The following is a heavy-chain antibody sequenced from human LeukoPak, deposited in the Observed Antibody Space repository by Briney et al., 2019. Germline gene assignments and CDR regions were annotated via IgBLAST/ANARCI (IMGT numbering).Heavy chain of an antibody. CDR3: AKNNFWSGYPDYFDY. Sequence: GGSLRLSCAASGFTFSNYGMHWVRQAPGKGLEWVAFIRYDANNKYYTDSVKGRFTISRDNSKNTLYLQMNSLRAEDTAVYYCAKNNFWSGYPDYFDYWGQGTLVTVSS. V-gene: IGHV3-30*02. J-gene: IGHJ4*02. CDR1: GFTFSNYG. D-gene: IGHD3-3*01. CDR2: IRYDANNK.